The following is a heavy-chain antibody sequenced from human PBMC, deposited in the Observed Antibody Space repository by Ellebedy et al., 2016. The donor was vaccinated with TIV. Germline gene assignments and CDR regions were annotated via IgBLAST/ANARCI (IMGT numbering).Heavy chain of an antibody. J-gene: IGHJ4*02. CDR2: IYPGDSDT. V-gene: IGHV5-51*01. Sequence: KVSCKGSGYSFTSYWIGWVRQTPEKGLEWMGCIYPGDSDTRYSPSFQGQVTISVDKSISTAYLQWSSLKASDTALYYCARLPMISGGSPREWYFDYWGQGTLVTVSS. CDR1: GYSFTSYW. D-gene: IGHD2-15*01. CDR3: ARLPMISGGSPREWYFDY.